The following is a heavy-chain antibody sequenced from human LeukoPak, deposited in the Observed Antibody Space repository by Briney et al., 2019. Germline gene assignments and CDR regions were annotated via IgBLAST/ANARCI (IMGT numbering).Heavy chain of an antibody. J-gene: IGHJ4*02. CDR1: GGSISSSSYY. CDR3: ARLSGSHMNY. D-gene: IGHD1-26*01. V-gene: IGHV4-39*01. Sequence: KPSGTLSLTCTVTGGSISSSSYYWGWIRQPPGKGLEWIGSIYYSGSTYYNPSLKSRVTISVDTSKNQFSLKLSSVTAADTAVYYCARLSGSHMNYCGQGTLVTVSS. CDR2: IYYSGST.